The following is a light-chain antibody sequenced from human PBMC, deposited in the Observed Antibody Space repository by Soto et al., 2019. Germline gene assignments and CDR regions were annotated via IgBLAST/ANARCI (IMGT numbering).Light chain of an antibody. CDR1: QSVSSN. Sequence: EIVMTQSPATLSVSPGERATLSCRASQSVSSNLAWYQQKPGQAPRLLIYGASTRATGIPARFSGSGSGTECTLTISSLQSEDFAVYYCQHYNNLARTFGQGTKVEIK. CDR3: QHYNNLART. CDR2: GAS. V-gene: IGKV3-15*01. J-gene: IGKJ1*01.